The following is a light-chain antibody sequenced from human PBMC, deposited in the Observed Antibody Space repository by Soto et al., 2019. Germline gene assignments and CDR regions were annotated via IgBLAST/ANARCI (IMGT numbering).Light chain of an antibody. V-gene: IGLV2-14*01. J-gene: IGLJ1*01. Sequence: QSALTQAASVSGSPGQSITISCTGTSSDVGDYNYVSWYQQHPGKAPKLMIFDVSNRPSGVSNRFSGSKSGNTASLTISGLQAEDEADYYCSSYTSSSTRVFGTGTKLTVL. CDR2: DVS. CDR3: SSYTSSSTRV. CDR1: SSDVGDYNY.